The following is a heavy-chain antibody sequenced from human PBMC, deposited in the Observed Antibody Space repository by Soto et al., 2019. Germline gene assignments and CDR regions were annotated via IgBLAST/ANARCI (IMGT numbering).Heavy chain of an antibody. Sequence: PGWSPRLSCAASGFTFNDYYMSWIRQAPGKGLEWVSYISSSGSTIYYADSVKGRFTISRDNAKNSLYLQMNSLRAEDTAVYYCARGNVDIVATITGYYYGMDVWGQGTTVTVSS. CDR2: ISSSGSTI. V-gene: IGHV3-11*01. CDR3: ARGNVDIVATITGYYYGMDV. J-gene: IGHJ6*02. CDR1: GFTFNDYY. D-gene: IGHD5-12*01.